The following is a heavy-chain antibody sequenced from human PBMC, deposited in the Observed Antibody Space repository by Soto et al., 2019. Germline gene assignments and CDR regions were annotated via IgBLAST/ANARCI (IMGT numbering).Heavy chain of an antibody. CDR2: IKQDGSEK. V-gene: IGHV3-7*01. J-gene: IGHJ6*02. CDR1: GFTFSSYW. CDR3: ARTGYSSSWYPSGYYYYYGMDV. D-gene: IGHD6-13*01. Sequence: PGGSLRLSCAASGFTFSSYWMSWVRQAPGKGLEWVANIKQDGSEKYYVDSVKGRFTISRDNAKNSLYLQMNSLRAEDTAVYYCARTGYSSSWYPSGYYYYYGMDVWGQGTTVTVSS.